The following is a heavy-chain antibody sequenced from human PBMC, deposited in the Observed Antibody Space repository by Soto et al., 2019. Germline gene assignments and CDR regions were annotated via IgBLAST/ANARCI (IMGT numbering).Heavy chain of an antibody. V-gene: IGHV4-31*03. CDR1: SGSISSGGYY. CDR3: ARRIGSCSSTGCNIRYYYFDW. J-gene: IGHJ4*02. D-gene: IGHD2-2*01. Sequence: LSLTCTVSSGSISSGGYYWGWIRQPPGKGLEWIGYIYYSGSTYYNPSLKSRVTISVDTSKNQFSLKLSSVTAEDTAVYYCARRIGSCSSTGCNIRYYYFDWWGLGTLVTVLL. CDR2: IYYSGST.